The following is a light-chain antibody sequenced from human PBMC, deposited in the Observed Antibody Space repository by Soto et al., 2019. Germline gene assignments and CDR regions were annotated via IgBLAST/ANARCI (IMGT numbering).Light chain of an antibody. J-gene: IGKJ5*01. Sequence: DIQMTQSPSTLSGSVGDRVTITCRASQTISSWLAWYQQKPGKAPKLLIYKASTLKSGVPSRFSGSGSGTEFTLTISSLQPDDFATYFCQQSYTTPITFGQGTRL. CDR1: QTISSW. V-gene: IGKV1-5*03. CDR3: QQSYTTPIT. CDR2: KAS.